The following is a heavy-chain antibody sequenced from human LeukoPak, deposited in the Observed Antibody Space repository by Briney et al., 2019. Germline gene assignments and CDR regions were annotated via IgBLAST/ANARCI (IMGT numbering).Heavy chain of an antibody. Sequence: GGSLGLSCAASGFTFSSYGMHWVRQAPGKGLEWVAVIWYDGSNKYYADSVKGRFTISRDNSKNTLYLQMNSLRAEDTAVYYCARDRNYYDSSGYDAFDIWGQGTMATVSS. J-gene: IGHJ3*02. CDR2: IWYDGSNK. CDR3: ARDRNYYDSSGYDAFDI. CDR1: GFTFSSYG. V-gene: IGHV3-33*01. D-gene: IGHD3-22*01.